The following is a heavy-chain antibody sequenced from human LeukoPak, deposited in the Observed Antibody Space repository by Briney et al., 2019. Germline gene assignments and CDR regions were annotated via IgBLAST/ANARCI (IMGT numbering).Heavy chain of an antibody. Sequence: SETLSLTCTVSGGSISSYYWSWIRQPPGKGLEWIGYIYYSGSTNYNPSLKSRVTISVDTSKNQFSLKLSSVTAADTAVYYCARLPLAAAGRGYYYYYGLDVWGQGTTVTVSS. CDR2: IYYSGST. V-gene: IGHV4-59*08. CDR1: GGSISSYY. D-gene: IGHD6-13*01. J-gene: IGHJ6*02. CDR3: ARLPLAAAGRGYYYYYGLDV.